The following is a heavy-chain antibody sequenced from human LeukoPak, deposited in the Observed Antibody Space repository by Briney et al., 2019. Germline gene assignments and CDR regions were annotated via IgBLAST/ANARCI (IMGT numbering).Heavy chain of an antibody. D-gene: IGHD3-10*01. V-gene: IGHV3-74*01. J-gene: IGHJ6*02. CDR1: GLTFTNHW. CDR3: ARDGRLGKKGEFRYYYGMDV. CDR2: INTDGSIT. Sequence: GGDLILSCAATGLTFTNHWMHSSRQAPRKGLMWLSRINTDGSITGHADSVKGRFTISRDNAKHTVYLQINSLRAEDTAVYYCARDGRLGKKGEFRYYYGMDVWGQGTTVTVSS.